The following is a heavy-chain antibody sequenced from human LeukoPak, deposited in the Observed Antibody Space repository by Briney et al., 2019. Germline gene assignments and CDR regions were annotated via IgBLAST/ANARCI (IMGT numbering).Heavy chain of an antibody. CDR1: GGSISSYY. J-gene: IGHJ6*03. CDR2: ISYSGST. V-gene: IGHV4-59*01. D-gene: IGHD3-10*01. Sequence: PSETLSLTCTVSGGSISSYYWSWIREPPGGGLEWIGYISYSGSTNSNPSLKSRVTISVDTSKNQFSLRLSSVTAADTAMYYCAREMYYYGSGGPYNYRDVWGEGTTVTVSS. CDR3: AREMYYYGSGGPYNYRDV.